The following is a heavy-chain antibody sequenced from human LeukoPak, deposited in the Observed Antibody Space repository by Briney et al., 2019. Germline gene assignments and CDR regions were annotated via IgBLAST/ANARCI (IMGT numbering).Heavy chain of an antibody. Sequence: GGSLRLSCAASGFSFSAYAMTWVRQAPGKGLEWVSSISSRDDRTYYADSAKGRFTISRDNSKNTLYLQMNSLRAGDTALYYCAKVAYDSYGHYYHDYFDFWGQGTLVTVSS. J-gene: IGHJ4*02. CDR1: GFSFSAYA. CDR3: AKVAYDSYGHYYHDYFDF. CDR2: ISSRDDRT. D-gene: IGHD3-22*01. V-gene: IGHV3-23*01.